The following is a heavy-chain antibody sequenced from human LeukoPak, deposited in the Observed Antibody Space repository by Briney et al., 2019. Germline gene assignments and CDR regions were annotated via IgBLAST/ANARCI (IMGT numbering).Heavy chain of an antibody. J-gene: IGHJ4*02. CDR3: ARGGYTSSFDY. CDR1: GGSFSGYS. V-gene: IGHV4-34*01. CDR2: INHSGST. Sequence: SETLSLTCAAYGGSFSGYSWSWIRQPPGEGMEWIGEINHSGSTNDNPSLRSRVIVSVDTSKNQFSLKLSSVTAADTAVYYCARGGYTSSFDYWGQGTLVTVSS. D-gene: IGHD6-13*01.